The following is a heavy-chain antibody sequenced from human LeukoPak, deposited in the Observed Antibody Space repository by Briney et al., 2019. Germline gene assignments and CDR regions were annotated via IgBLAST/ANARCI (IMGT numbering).Heavy chain of an antibody. J-gene: IGHJ4*02. CDR1: GFTVSSSY. D-gene: IGHD1-14*01. Sequence: PGGSLRLSCAASGFTVSSSYLTWVRQAPGKGLGWLSVIYSGGSTYYADSVKGRFTISRDNSKNTLYLQMNSLRGEDTAVYYCARTGPIDYWGQGTLVTVSS. V-gene: IGHV3-66*02. CDR2: IYSGGST. CDR3: ARTGPIDY.